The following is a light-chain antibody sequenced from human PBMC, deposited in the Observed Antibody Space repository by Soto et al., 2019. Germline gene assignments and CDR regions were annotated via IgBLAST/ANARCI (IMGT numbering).Light chain of an antibody. J-gene: IGLJ1*01. CDR2: DVS. CDR1: SSDVGAYNY. V-gene: IGLV2-14*01. Sequence: QSVLTQSASVSGSPGQSITISCTGTSSDVGAYNYVSWYQQHPGKAPKLIIYDVSNRPSGVSNRFSGSKSGNTASLTISAYQAEDEAQYYRSSFTSSSARVYGTATKVTVL. CDR3: SSFTSSSARV.